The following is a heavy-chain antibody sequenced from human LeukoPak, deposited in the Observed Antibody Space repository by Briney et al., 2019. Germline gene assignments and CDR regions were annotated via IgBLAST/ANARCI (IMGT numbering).Heavy chain of an antibody. CDR1: GFTFSSYA. Sequence: GGSLRLSCAASGFTFSSYAMSWVRQAPGKGLEWVSAISGSGGSTYYADSVKGRFTISRDNSMNTLYLQMNSLRAEDTAVYYCARDSASYCSGGSCYPPMLDYWGQGTLVTVSS. CDR2: ISGSGGST. V-gene: IGHV3-23*01. J-gene: IGHJ4*02. D-gene: IGHD2-15*01. CDR3: ARDSASYCSGGSCYPPMLDY.